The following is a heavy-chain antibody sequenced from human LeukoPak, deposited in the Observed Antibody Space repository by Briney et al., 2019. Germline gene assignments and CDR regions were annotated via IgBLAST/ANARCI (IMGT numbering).Heavy chain of an antibody. CDR3: ARTTDSSGSFDI. Sequence: SETLSLTCTVSGGSISSYYWSWIRQPPGKGLEWIGYIYPSGSTNYNPSLKSRVTISVDTSKNQFSLKLSSVTAADTAVYYCARTTDSSGSFDIWGQGTMVTVSS. J-gene: IGHJ3*02. D-gene: IGHD6-19*01. V-gene: IGHV4-4*08. CDR1: GGSISSYY. CDR2: IYPSGST.